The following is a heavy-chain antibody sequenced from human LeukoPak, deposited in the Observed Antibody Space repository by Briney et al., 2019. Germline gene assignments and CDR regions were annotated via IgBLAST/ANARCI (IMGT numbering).Heavy chain of an antibody. CDR1: GYTFTGYY. J-gene: IGHJ4*02. CDR3: ARGPPTRVVVITTGDFGH. V-gene: IGHV1-2*02. D-gene: IGHD3-22*01. Sequence: ASVKVSCKASGYTFTGYYMHWVRQAPGQGLEWMGWINPNSGVTKYAQKFQGRVTVTRDTSISTAYMELRRLRSDDRAVYYCARGPPTRVVVITTGDFGHWGQGTLVTVSS. CDR2: INPNSGVT.